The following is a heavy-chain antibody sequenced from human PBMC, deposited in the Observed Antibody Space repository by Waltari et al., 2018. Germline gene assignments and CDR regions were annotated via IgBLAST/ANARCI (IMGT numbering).Heavy chain of an antibody. CDR3: ARWSCSSTSCFSYYYYMDV. CDR1: GGPISSYY. V-gene: IGHV4-59*01. Sequence: QVQLQESGPGLVKPSETLSLTYTVSGGPISSYYWSWIRQPPGKGLEWIGYIYYSGSTNYNPSLKSRVTISVDTSKNQFSLKLSSVTAADTAVYYCARWSCSSTSCFSYYYYMDVWGKGTTVTVSS. CDR2: IYYSGST. J-gene: IGHJ6*03. D-gene: IGHD2-2*01.